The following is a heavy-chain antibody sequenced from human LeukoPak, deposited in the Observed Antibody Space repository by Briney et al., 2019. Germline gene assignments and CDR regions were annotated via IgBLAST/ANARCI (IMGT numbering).Heavy chain of an antibody. D-gene: IGHD3-10*01. V-gene: IGHV3-23*01. CDR1: GFTFSSYA. CDR2: ISGSGGST. J-gene: IGHJ4*02. Sequence: GGSLRLSCAASGFTFSSYAMSWVRQAPGKGLELVSAISGSGGSTYYADSVKGRFTISRDHSKTTLYLQMNSLRAEDTAVYYCAKVPYYYGSGSYYTFDYWGQGTLVTVSS. CDR3: AKVPYYYGSGSYYTFDY.